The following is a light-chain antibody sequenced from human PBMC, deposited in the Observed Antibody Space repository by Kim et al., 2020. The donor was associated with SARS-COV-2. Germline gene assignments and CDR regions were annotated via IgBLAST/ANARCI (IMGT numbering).Light chain of an antibody. Sequence: QLVLTQSPSASASLGASVKLTCTLSSGHSRYAIAWHQQQPEKGPRYLMNLNSDGSHTKGDGIPDRFSGSSSGAERYLTISSLQAEDEADYYCQTWGTGIPVFGGGTQLAVL. CDR2: LNSDGSH. CDR1: SGHSRYA. V-gene: IGLV4-69*01. J-gene: IGLJ3*02. CDR3: QTWGTGIPV.